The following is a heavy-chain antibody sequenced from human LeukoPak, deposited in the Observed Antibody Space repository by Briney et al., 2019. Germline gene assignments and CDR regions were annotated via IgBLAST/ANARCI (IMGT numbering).Heavy chain of an antibody. CDR1: GGSISSDDYY. Sequence: SEALSLTCTVSGGSISSDDYYWSWIRQPPGKGLEWIGYIYYSGSTYYNPSLKSRVTISVDTSKNQFSLKLSSVAAADTAVYYCARVHYGSGSLYYYYYYMDVWGKGTTVTVSS. CDR3: ARVHYGSGSLYYYYYYMDV. V-gene: IGHV4-30-4*08. CDR2: IYYSGST. D-gene: IGHD3-10*01. J-gene: IGHJ6*03.